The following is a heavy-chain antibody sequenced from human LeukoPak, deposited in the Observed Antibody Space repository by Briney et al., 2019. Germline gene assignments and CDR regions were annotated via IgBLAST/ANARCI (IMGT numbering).Heavy chain of an antibody. Sequence: GGSLRLSCSASGFPFSSYAMHWVRQAPGKGLEYVSAISDSGGSTYYADSVKGRFTISRDNSKNTLYLQMSNLRAEDTAVYFCVRGYSFGPYGMDVWGQGTTVPVTS. V-gene: IGHV3-64D*09. CDR3: VRGYSFGPYGMDV. CDR2: ISDSGGST. D-gene: IGHD2-15*01. CDR1: GFPFSSYA. J-gene: IGHJ6*02.